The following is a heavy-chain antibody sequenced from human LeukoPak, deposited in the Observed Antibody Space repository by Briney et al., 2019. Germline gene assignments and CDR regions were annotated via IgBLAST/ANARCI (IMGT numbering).Heavy chain of an antibody. Sequence: SETLSLTCTVSGCSISSNNHYWVWIRQPPGKGLECIVSTHFSGSTPYNPSLIGRASTSPGTPTNQFSLKVTSVTAADTVVYYCARLSCSGDWCNSAWDEYWGQGTLVTVSS. CDR3: ARLSCSGDWCNSAWDEY. J-gene: IGHJ4*02. V-gene: IGHV4-39*01. CDR1: GCSISSNNHY. D-gene: IGHD2-15*01. CDR2: THFSGST.